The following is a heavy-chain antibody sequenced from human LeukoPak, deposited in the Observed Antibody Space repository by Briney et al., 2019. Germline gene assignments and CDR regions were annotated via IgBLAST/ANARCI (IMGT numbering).Heavy chain of an antibody. CDR2: IYTSGST. CDR1: GGSISSYY. V-gene: IGHV4-4*09. D-gene: IGHD3-22*01. Sequence: SETLSLTCTVSGGSISSYYWSWIRQPPGKGLEWIGYIYTSGSTNYNPSLKSRVTISVDTSKNQFSLKLSSVTAADTAVYYCASSYYDPYYFDYWGQGTLVTVSS. CDR3: ASSYYDPYYFDY. J-gene: IGHJ4*02.